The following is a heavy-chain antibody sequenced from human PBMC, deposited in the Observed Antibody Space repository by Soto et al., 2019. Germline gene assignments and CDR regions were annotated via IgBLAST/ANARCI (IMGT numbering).Heavy chain of an antibody. CDR2: IKQDGREE. Sequence: GGSLRLSCAASGFTFSNYWMSWVRQAPGKGLEWVANIKQDGREEYYVDSVKGRFTISRDNAENSLYLQMNSLRAEDTAVYYCARDRYSSGWYPIDYWGQGTLVTVST. V-gene: IGHV3-7*03. D-gene: IGHD6-19*01. CDR3: ARDRYSSGWYPIDY. J-gene: IGHJ4*02. CDR1: GFTFSNYW.